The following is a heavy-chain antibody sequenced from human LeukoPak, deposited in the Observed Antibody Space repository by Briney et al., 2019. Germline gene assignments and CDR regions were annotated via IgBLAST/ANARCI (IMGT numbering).Heavy chain of an antibody. D-gene: IGHD1-26*01. V-gene: IGHV3-30*18. CDR1: GFTFSSYG. J-gene: IGHJ4*02. CDR2: ISYDGSNK. Sequence: GGSLRLSCAASGFTFSSYGMHWVRQAPGKGLEWVAVISYDGSNKYYADSVKGRFTISRDNSKNTLYLQMNSLRAEDTAVYYCAKLSHSGSYSVYWGQGTLVTVSS. CDR3: AKLSHSGSYSVY.